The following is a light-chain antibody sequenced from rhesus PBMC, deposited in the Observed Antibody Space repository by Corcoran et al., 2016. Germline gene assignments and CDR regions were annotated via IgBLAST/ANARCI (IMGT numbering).Light chain of an antibody. Sequence: DIQMTQSPSSLSASVGDRVTITCRASQGISSYLAWYKQKPGKTPKPLLYYASNLESGVPSRFSGSGSGTEVTLTISSLQPEDFATYYWQQYNSDPWTFGQGTKVEIK. CDR1: QGISSY. V-gene: IGKV1-37*01. CDR3: QQYNSDPWT. CDR2: YAS. J-gene: IGKJ1*01.